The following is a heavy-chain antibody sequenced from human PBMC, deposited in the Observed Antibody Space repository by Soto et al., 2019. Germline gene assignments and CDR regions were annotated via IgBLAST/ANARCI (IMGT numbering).Heavy chain of an antibody. CDR1: GFTFSSYA. J-gene: IGHJ6*03. Sequence: GGSLRLSCAASGFTFSSYAMSWVRQAPGKGLEWVSAISGSGGSTYYADSVKGRFTISRDNSKNTLYLQMNSLRAEDTAVYYCAKGSPYYDFWSGLFYMDVWGKGTTVTVSS. CDR2: ISGSGGST. CDR3: AKGSPYYDFWSGLFYMDV. D-gene: IGHD3-3*01. V-gene: IGHV3-23*01.